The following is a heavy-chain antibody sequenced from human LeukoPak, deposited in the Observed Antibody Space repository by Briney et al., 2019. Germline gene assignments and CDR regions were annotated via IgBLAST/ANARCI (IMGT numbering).Heavy chain of an antibody. J-gene: IGHJ4*02. CDR2: INPSGGST. CDR1: GYTFTSYY. CDR3: ARSAAKKNFDY. V-gene: IGHV1-46*01. Sequence: ASVKVSCKASGYTFTSYYMHWVRQAPGQGLEWMGIINPSGGSTSYAQKFQGRVTMTRDMSTSTVYMELSSLRSEDTAVYYCARSAAKKNFDYWGQGTLVTVSS. D-gene: IGHD6-25*01.